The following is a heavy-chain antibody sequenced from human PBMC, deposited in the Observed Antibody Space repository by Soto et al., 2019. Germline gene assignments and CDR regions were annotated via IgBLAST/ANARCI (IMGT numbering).Heavy chain of an antibody. J-gene: IGHJ5*02. CDR2: IYYSGST. CDR3: SRLLDDYINLLDL. V-gene: IGHV4-39*01. Sequence: SETLSLTCIVSGGSISSSSDYWGWIRQPPGKGLEWIGSIYYSGSTYYNPSLKSRVTISVDTSKNQFSLKLSSVTAADTAVYYLSRLLDDYINLLDLWGKGTLVTVYS. D-gene: IGHD4-4*01. CDR1: GGSISSSSDY.